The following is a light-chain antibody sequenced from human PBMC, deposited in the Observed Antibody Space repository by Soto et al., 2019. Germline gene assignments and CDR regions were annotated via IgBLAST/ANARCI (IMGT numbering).Light chain of an antibody. CDR3: QQSYSTPRT. CDR1: QSISSY. V-gene: IGKV1-39*01. Sequence: DIQMTQSPSSLSASVGDRVTITCRASQSISSYLNWYQQKPGKAPNLLIYAASSLQSGVPSRFSGSGSGTDFTLTISSLQPEDFATYYCQQSYSTPRTFGQGTK. J-gene: IGKJ1*01. CDR2: AAS.